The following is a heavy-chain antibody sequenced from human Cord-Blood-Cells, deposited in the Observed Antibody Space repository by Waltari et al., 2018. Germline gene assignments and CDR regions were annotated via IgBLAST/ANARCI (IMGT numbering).Heavy chain of an antibody. CDR1: GGTFSSYA. J-gene: IGHJ2*01. CDR3: ARAEGGRRGGSITRGYFDL. CDR2: ITPNHGKA. Sequence: QVQLVQSGAEVKKPGSSVKVSCKASGGTFSSYAISWVRQAPGQGLEWMGIITPNHGKATYAKEWQGRGTISRDKVTSTAYMELGSLGSEDTAVCYWARAEGGRRGGSITRGYFDLWGRGTLVTVSS. V-gene: IGHV1-69*09. D-gene: IGHD3-10*01.